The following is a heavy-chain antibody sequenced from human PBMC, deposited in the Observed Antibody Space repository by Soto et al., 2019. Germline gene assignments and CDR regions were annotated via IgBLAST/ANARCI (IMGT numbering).Heavy chain of an antibody. J-gene: IGHJ4*02. Sequence: LGESLKISCKGSGYSFTSYWIGWVRQMPGKGLEWMGIIYPGDSDTRYSPSFQGQVTISADKSISTAYLQWGSLKASDTAMYYCARHIVAKYYYDSSGYPDYWGQGTLVTVSS. CDR3: ARHIVAKYYYDSSGYPDY. CDR1: GYSFTSYW. CDR2: IYPGDSDT. D-gene: IGHD3-22*01. V-gene: IGHV5-51*01.